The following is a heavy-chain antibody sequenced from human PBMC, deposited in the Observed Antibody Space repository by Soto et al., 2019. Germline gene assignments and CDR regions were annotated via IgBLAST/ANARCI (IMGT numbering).Heavy chain of an antibody. CDR1: GFTVSSNY. Sequence: GGSLRLSCAASGFTVSSNYMTWVRQAPGKGLEWVSVIYSGGSTNYADSVKGRFTISRDDSKNTLFLQMNSLRDEDTAVYYCARESGYLNWFDPWGQGTLVTVSS. CDR3: ARESGYLNWFDP. D-gene: IGHD3-22*01. CDR2: IYSGGST. V-gene: IGHV3-66*01. J-gene: IGHJ5*02.